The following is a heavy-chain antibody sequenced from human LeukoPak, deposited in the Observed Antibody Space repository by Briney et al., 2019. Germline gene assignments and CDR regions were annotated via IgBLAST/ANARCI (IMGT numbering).Heavy chain of an antibody. CDR1: GGSLSSYY. V-gene: IGHV4-4*07. CDR3: ARGRVSSSTWYSTYYYYFYMDV. J-gene: IGHJ6*03. Sequence: SETLSLTCTVSGGSLSSYYWNWIRQPAGKGLEWIGRIYTSGSTNYNPSLKSRVTMSVDTSKNQFSLRLRSVTAADTAVYFCARGRVSSSTWYSTYYYYFYMDVWGKGTTVTVSS. CDR2: IYTSGST. D-gene: IGHD1-1*01.